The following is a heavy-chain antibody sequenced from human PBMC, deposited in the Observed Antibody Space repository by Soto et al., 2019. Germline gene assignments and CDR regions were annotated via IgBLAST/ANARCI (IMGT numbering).Heavy chain of an antibody. CDR2: INHSGST. V-gene: IGHV4-34*01. CDR1: GGSFSGYY. CDR3: ARVGVGATESDLTY. J-gene: IGHJ4*02. Sequence: QVQLQQWGAGLLKPSETLSLTCAVYGGSFSGYYWSWIRQPPGKGLEWIGEINHSGSTNYNPSLKSRVTISVDTSKTQFSLKLSSVTAADTAVYYCARVGVGATESDLTYWGQGTLVTVSS. D-gene: IGHD1-26*01.